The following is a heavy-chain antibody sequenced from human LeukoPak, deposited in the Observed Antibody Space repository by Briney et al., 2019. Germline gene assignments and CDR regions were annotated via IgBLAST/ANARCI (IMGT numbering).Heavy chain of an antibody. Sequence: SETLSLTCTVSGGSISSSSYYWGWIRQPPGKGLEWIGSIYYSGSTYYNPSLKSRVTISVDTSKNQFSLKLSSVTAADTAVYYCARHRGSWEAKDAFDIWGQGTMVTVSS. CDR3: ARHRGSWEAKDAFDI. V-gene: IGHV4-39*01. J-gene: IGHJ3*02. D-gene: IGHD1-26*01. CDR2: IYYSGST. CDR1: GGSISSSSYY.